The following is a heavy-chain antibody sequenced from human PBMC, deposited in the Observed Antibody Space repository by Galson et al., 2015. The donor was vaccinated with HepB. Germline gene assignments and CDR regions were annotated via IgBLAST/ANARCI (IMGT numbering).Heavy chain of an antibody. CDR3: AKDSTGVYFDS. Sequence: SLRLSCAASGFYFSSYTMHWVRQAPGKGLEWVALISYDGSNNYYADSVKGRFTISRDNSKNTVYLVMNSLTAEDTAVYYCAKDSTGVYFDSWGQGTLVTVSS. CDR1: GFYFSSYT. J-gene: IGHJ4*02. V-gene: IGHV3-30*04. CDR2: ISYDGSNN. D-gene: IGHD7-27*01.